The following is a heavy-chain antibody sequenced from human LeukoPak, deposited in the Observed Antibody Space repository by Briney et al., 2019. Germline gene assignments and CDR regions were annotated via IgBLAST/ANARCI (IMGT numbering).Heavy chain of an antibody. J-gene: IGHJ5*02. D-gene: IGHD3-22*01. V-gene: IGHV4-59*11. CDR2: IYYSGTT. CDR3: ARGTMMVGP. Sequence: SETLSLTCTVSGGSISNHYWSWIRQPPGKGLEWIGYIYYSGTTTYNPSLKSRVTISVDTSKNQFSLKLNAVTAADAAVYYCARGTMMVGPWGQGTLVTVSS. CDR1: GGSISNHY.